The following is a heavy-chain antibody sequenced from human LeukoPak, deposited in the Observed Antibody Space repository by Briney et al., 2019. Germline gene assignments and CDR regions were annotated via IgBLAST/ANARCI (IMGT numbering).Heavy chain of an antibody. Sequence: ASVKASCKASGYTFTSYAMHWVRQAPGQRLEWMGWINAGNGNTKYSQKFQGRVTITRDTSASTAYMELSSLRSEDTAVYYCARPHAKVGASLFDYWGQGTLVTVSS. J-gene: IGHJ4*02. CDR3: ARPHAKVGASLFDY. CDR1: GYTFTSYA. D-gene: IGHD1-26*01. V-gene: IGHV1-3*01. CDR2: INAGNGNT.